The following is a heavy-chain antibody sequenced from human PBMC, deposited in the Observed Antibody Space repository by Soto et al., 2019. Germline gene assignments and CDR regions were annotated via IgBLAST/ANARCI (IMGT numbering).Heavy chain of an antibody. D-gene: IGHD6-13*01. CDR1: GYTLTELS. V-gene: IGHV1-24*01. Sequence: ASVKVSCTVSGYTLTELSMHWVRQAPGKGLEWMGGFDPEDGETIYAQKFQGRVTMTEDTSTDTAYMELSSLRSEDTAVYYCATESFSSSLGYWYFDLWGRGTLVTVSS. J-gene: IGHJ2*01. CDR3: ATESFSSSLGYWYFDL. CDR2: FDPEDGET.